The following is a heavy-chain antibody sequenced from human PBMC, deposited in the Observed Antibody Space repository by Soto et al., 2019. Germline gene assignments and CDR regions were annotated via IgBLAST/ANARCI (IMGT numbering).Heavy chain of an antibody. V-gene: IGHV4-39*01. CDR3: AGGDYYHSSGYYFYYYTMDV. CDR1: GGSISSSSYY. J-gene: IGHJ6*02. D-gene: IGHD3-22*01. Sequence: QLHLQESGPGLVKPSETLPLTCTVSGGSISSSSYYWGWIRQPPGKGLEWIGNVYYGGSTYYNPSPKSRVTISVETSKSQFSLKLSSVTAADTAVYYCAGGDYYHSSGYYFYYYTMDVWGQGTTVTVSS. CDR2: VYYGGST.